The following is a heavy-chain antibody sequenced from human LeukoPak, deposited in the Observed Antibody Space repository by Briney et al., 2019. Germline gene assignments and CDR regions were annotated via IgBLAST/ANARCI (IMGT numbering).Heavy chain of an antibody. CDR1: GGSFSGYY. CDR2: INHSGST. D-gene: IGHD6-19*01. V-gene: IGHV4-34*01. Sequence: SETPSLTCAVYGGSFSGYYWSWIRQPPGKGLEWIGEINHSGSTNYNPSLRSRVTISVDTSKNQFSLKLSSVTAADTAVYYCARDSGWLGSYYYGMDVWGQGTTVTVSS. J-gene: IGHJ6*02. CDR3: ARDSGWLGSYYYGMDV.